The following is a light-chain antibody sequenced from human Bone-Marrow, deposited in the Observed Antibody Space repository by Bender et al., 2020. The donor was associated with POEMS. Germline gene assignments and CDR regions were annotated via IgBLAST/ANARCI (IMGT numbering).Light chain of an antibody. CDR1: SSDVGGYGY. Sequence: QSALTQPRSVSGSPGQSVTISCTGTSSDVGGYGYVSWYQQHPGKAPKVMIYDVSRRPSGIPDRFSGSNSGDTATLTIRRVEAGDEAEYSCQVWDSGSDHPVFGGGTKLTVL. V-gene: IGLV2-11*01. CDR3: QVWDSGSDHPV. J-gene: IGLJ2*01. CDR2: DVS.